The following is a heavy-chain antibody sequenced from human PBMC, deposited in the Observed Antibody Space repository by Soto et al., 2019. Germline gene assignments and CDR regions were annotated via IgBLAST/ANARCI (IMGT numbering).Heavy chain of an antibody. CDR1: GFTFSSYG. J-gene: IGHJ6*02. D-gene: IGHD1-26*01. CDR3: ARAQYSGSYIRMDV. V-gene: IGHV3-33*01. Sequence: QVQLVESGGGVVQPGRSLRLSCAASGFTFSSYGMHWVRQAPGKGLEWVAVIWHDGSNKYYADFVKGRFTISRDNSKNTLYLQMNSLRAEDTAVYYCARAQYSGSYIRMDVWGHGTTVTVSS. CDR2: IWHDGSNK.